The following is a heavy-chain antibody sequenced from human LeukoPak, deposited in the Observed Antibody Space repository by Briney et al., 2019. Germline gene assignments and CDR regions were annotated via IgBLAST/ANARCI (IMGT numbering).Heavy chain of an antibody. Sequence: RASVKVSCTASGGTFSSYAISWVRQAPGQGLEWMGGIIPIFGTANYAQKFQGRVTITADESTSTAYMELSSLRSEDTAVYYCARVRYSSGWYDVDYFDYWGQGTLVTVSS. V-gene: IGHV1-69*13. CDR3: ARVRYSSGWYDVDYFDY. CDR2: IIPIFGTA. J-gene: IGHJ4*02. CDR1: GGTFSSYA. D-gene: IGHD6-19*01.